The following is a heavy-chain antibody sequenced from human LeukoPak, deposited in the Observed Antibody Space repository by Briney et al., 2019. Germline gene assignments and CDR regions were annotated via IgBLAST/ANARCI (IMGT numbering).Heavy chain of an antibody. CDR1: GYSFAGYY. Sequence: GASVKVSCKASGYSFAGYYIHWVRQAPGQGLEWMGRINPRDGETNFAQKFQGRVTMTRDTSISTAYMELSSLRSEDTAVYYCARGSELLESYYFDYWGQGALVTVSS. V-gene: IGHV1-2*06. D-gene: IGHD1-26*01. CDR2: INPRDGET. J-gene: IGHJ4*02. CDR3: ARGSELLESYYFDY.